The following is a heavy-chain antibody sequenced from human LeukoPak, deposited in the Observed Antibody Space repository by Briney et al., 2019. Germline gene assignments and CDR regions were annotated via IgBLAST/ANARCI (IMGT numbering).Heavy chain of an antibody. D-gene: IGHD3-10*01. CDR3: AREGSMVRGAVDY. CDR2: ISYDGSNK. J-gene: IGHJ4*02. Sequence: PGGSLRLSCAASGFTFSSYAMHWVRQAPGKGLEWVAVISYDGSNKYYADSVKGRFTISRDSSKNTLYLQMNSLRAEDTAVYYCAREGSMVRGAVDYWGQGTLVTVSS. V-gene: IGHV3-30-3*01. CDR1: GFTFSSYA.